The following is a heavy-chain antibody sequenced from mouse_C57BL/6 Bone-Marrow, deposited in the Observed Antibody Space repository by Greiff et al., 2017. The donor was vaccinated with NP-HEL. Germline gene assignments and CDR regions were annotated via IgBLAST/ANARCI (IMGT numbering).Heavy chain of an antibody. CDR1: GYTFTDYY. D-gene: IGHD1-1*01. V-gene: IGHV1-75*01. CDR2: IFPGSGST. J-gene: IGHJ2*01. CDR3: AIWGYYGSSYYFDY. Sequence: QVHVKQSGPELVKPGASVKISCKASGYTFTDYYINWVKQRPGQGLEWIGWIFPGSGSTYYNETFKGKATLTVDTSSSTAYMLLSSLTSEDSAVYFCAIWGYYGSSYYFDYWGQGTALTVSS.